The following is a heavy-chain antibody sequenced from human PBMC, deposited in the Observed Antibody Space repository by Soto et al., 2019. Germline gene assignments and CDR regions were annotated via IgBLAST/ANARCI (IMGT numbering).Heavy chain of an antibody. CDR2: ISAYNGNT. D-gene: IGHD3-16*02. CDR1: GYTFTSYG. CDR3: ARDPTLTFGGVIVMNYYYGMDV. J-gene: IGHJ6*02. Sequence: GASVKVSCKASGYTFTSYGISWVRQAPGQGLEWMGWISAYNGNTNYAQKLQGRVTMTTDTSTSTAHMELRSLRSDDTAVYYCARDPTLTFGGVIVMNYYYGMDVWGQGTTVTVSS. V-gene: IGHV1-18*04.